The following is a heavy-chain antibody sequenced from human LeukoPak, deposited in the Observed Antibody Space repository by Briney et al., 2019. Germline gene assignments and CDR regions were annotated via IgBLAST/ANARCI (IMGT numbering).Heavy chain of an antibody. CDR3: AKLDSNSYSY. CDR2: IYPGESDT. D-gene: IGHD3-22*01. CDR1: GYSFTSYW. J-gene: IGHJ4*02. V-gene: IGHV5-51*01. Sequence: GESLKISCKASGYSFTSYWIGWVRQMPGKGLEWMGIIYPGESDTTYSPSFQGQVTISADKSISTAYLQWSSLKASDTAMYYCAKLDSNSYSYWGQGTLVTVSS.